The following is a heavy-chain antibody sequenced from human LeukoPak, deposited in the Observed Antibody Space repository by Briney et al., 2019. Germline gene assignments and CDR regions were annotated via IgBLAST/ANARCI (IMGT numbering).Heavy chain of an antibody. CDR2: ISWNSGTT. V-gene: IGHV3-9*03. CDR1: GFTFDDYA. J-gene: IGHJ4*02. Sequence: GRSLRLSCAASGFTFDDYAMHWVRQAPGKGLEWVSGISWNSGTTGYADSVKGRFTISRDNAKNSLYLQMNRLRAEDMALYYCAKDVSLGYCSGGSCSAHFDHWGQGTLVTVSS. D-gene: IGHD2-15*01. CDR3: AKDVSLGYCSGGSCSAHFDH.